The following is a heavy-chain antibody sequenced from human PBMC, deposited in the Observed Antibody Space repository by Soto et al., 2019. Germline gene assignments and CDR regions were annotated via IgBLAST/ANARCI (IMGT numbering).Heavy chain of an antibody. CDR1: GCNFSNYA. D-gene: IGHD3-22*01. CDR2: ITGGGGDT. CDR3: AKGSADSRPSYFDN. J-gene: IGHJ4*02. Sequence: GGSLRLSCAASGCNFSNYAMSWVRQAPAKGLEWFSAITGGGGDTYYADSVQGRFTISRDNSNNMLYLQMNSLRADDTAVYYCAKGSADSRPSYFDNWGQGTLVTVSS. V-gene: IGHV3-23*01.